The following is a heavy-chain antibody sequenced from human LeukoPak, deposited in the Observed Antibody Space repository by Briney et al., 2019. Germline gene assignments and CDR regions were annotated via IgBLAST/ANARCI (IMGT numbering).Heavy chain of an antibody. CDR2: ISSSSSYI. V-gene: IGHV3-21*01. D-gene: IGHD6-19*01. Sequence: GGSLRLSCAASGFTFSSYSMNWVRQAPGKGLEWVSSISSSSSYIYYADSVKGRFTISRDNAKNSLYLQMNSQRAEDTAVYYCARQHIAVAGTSDYWGQGTLVTVSS. CDR1: GFTFSSYS. J-gene: IGHJ4*02. CDR3: ARQHIAVAGTSDY.